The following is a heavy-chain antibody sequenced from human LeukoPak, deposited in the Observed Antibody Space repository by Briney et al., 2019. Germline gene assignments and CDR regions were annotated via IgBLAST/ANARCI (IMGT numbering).Heavy chain of an antibody. J-gene: IGHJ4*02. CDR1: GASIRPYY. CDR3: ATGGDAYNYVDY. V-gene: IGHV4-59*01. D-gene: IGHD5-24*01. Sequence: MSSETLSLTCTVSGASIRPYYWSSIRQPPGKGLEWIAYIFFSGTTKYNPSLESRVTISVDTSKNQFSLDLTSVTAADTALYYCATGGDAYNYVDYWGPGTLVTVSS. CDR2: IFFSGTT.